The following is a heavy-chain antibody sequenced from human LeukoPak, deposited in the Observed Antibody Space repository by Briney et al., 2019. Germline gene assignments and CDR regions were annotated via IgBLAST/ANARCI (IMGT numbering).Heavy chain of an antibody. V-gene: IGHV4-34*01. D-gene: IGHD3-16*01. Sequence: PSETLSLTCAVYGGSFSGYYWSWIRQPPGKGLEWIGEINHSGSTNYNPSLKSRVTISVDTSKNQFSLKLSYVPAADTAVYYCARQRGTRTRGGYYFDDWGQGTLVTVSS. CDR1: GGSFSGYY. CDR3: ARQRGTRTRGGYYFDD. J-gene: IGHJ4*02. CDR2: INHSGST.